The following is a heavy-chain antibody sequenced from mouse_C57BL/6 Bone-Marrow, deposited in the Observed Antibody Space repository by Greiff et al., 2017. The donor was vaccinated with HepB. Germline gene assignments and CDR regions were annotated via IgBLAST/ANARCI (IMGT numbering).Heavy chain of an antibody. CDR2: ISYDGSN. CDR3: AREAHYYGSSFWFAY. CDR1: GYSITSGYY. V-gene: IGHV3-6*01. D-gene: IGHD1-1*01. J-gene: IGHJ3*01. Sequence: EVKLQESGPGLVKPSQSLSLTCSVTGYSITSGYYWNWIRQFPGNKLEWMGYISYDGSNNYNPSLKNRISITRDTSKNQFFLKLNSVTTEDTATYYCAREAHYYGSSFWFAYWGQGTLVTVSA.